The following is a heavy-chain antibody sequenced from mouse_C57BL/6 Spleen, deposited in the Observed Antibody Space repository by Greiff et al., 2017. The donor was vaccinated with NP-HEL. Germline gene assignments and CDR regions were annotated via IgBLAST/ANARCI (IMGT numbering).Heavy chain of an antibody. Sequence: EVQLQQSGPELVKPGASVKISCKASGYTFTDYYMNWVKQSHGKSLEWIGDINPNNGGTSYNQKFKGKATLTVDKSSSTAYMELRSLTSEDSAVYYCARRDSSGYVGYWGQGTTLTVSS. D-gene: IGHD3-2*02. J-gene: IGHJ2*01. CDR1: GYTFTDYY. V-gene: IGHV1-26*01. CDR2: INPNNGGT. CDR3: ARRDSSGYVGY.